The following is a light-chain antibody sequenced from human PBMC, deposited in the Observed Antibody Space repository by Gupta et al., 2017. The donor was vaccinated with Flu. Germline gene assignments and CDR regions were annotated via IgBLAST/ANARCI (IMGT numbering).Light chain of an antibody. V-gene: IGKV1-5*03. CDR3: QQYDSPPFT. CDR2: KAS. Sequence: DTQMTQSPSTLSASVGDTVTITCRPSQSLGRWLAWYQQRPGQAPRLLMYKASSLESGVPSRFSGGGSGTFFTLSITDLQPDDVATYYCQQYDSPPFTFGGGTKVEIK. CDR1: QSLGRW. J-gene: IGKJ4*01.